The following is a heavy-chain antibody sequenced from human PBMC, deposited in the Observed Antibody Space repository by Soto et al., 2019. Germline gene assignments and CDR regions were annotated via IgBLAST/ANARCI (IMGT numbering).Heavy chain of an antibody. J-gene: IGHJ4*02. CDR3: ARASHSGDYADY. Sequence: SETLSLNCTVSGGSISSYYWSWIRQPPGKGLEWVGHIYYSGSTNYNPSLQSRVTISVDTSKNQFSLKLTSVTAADTAVYYCARASHSGDYADYWGQGTLVTVSS. V-gene: IGHV4-59*01. D-gene: IGHD4-17*01. CDR2: IYYSGST. CDR1: GGSISSYY.